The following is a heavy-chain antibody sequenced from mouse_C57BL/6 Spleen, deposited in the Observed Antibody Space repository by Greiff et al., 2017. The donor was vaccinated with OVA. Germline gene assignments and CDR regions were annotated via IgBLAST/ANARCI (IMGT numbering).Heavy chain of an antibody. CDR3: ARGDYDY. D-gene: IGHD2-4*01. J-gene: IGHJ2*01. CDR1: GSTFTSYW. Sequence: QVQLKQPGAELVKPGASVKLSCKASGSTFTSYWMQWVKQRPGQGLEWIGEIGPSDSYPNYNHKFKGKATLTVDTSSSTAYMQLSSLTSEDSAVYYCARGDYDYWGQGTTLTVSS. CDR2: IGPSDSYP. V-gene: IGHV1-50*01.